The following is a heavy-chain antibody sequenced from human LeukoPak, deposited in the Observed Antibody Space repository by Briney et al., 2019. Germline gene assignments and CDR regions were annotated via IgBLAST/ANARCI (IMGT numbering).Heavy chain of an antibody. J-gene: IGHJ2*01. D-gene: IGHD3-10*01. V-gene: IGHV3-30*02. CDR2: IRYDGSNK. Sequence: PGGSLRLSCVASGFTFSSYGMLWVRQAPGKGLEWVAFIRYDGSNKYYADSVKGRFTISRDNAKNSLYLQMNSLRAEDTAVYYCARDSRNMVRGFGFGYFDLWGRGTLVTVSS. CDR1: GFTFSSYG. CDR3: ARDSRNMVRGFGFGYFDL.